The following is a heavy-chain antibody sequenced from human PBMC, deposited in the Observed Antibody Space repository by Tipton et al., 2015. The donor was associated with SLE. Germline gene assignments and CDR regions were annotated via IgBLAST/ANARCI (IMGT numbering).Heavy chain of an antibody. CDR1: GGSISSYY. V-gene: IGHV4-59*12. CDR3: ARDEMGEQWLAYKDEYFQH. D-gene: IGHD6-19*01. Sequence: TLSLTCTVSGGSISSYYWSWIRQPPGKGLEWIGYIYYSGSTYYNPSLKSRVTISVDTSKNQFSLKLSSVTAADTAVYYCARDEMGEQWLAYKDEYFQHWGQGTLVTVSS. CDR2: IYYSGST. J-gene: IGHJ1*01.